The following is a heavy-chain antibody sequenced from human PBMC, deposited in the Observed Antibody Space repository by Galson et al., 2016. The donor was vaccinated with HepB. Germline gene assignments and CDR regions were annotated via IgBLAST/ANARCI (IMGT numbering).Heavy chain of an antibody. Sequence: YMQWVRQAPGQGLQWMGIINPSDGIASYAQRFQGRVTMTRDTSTSTVYMELSSLRFDDTAVYYCARRDYDFYMDVWGKGTTVTVSS. CDR2: INPSDGIA. D-gene: IGHD5-24*01. J-gene: IGHJ6*03. CDR1: Y. V-gene: IGHV1-46*01. CDR3: ARRDYDFYMDV.